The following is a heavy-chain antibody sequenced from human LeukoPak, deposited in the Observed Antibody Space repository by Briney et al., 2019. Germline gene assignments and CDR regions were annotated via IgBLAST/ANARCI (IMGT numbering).Heavy chain of an antibody. Sequence: TGGSLRLSCAASGFTVSSNYMSWVRQAPGKGLEWVSVIYSGGSTYYSDSVKGRFTISRDNSKNTLYLQMNSLRAEDTAVYYCAREPDGYIDYWGQGTLVTVSS. CDR1: GFTVSSNY. CDR2: IYSGGST. CDR3: AREPDGYIDY. D-gene: IGHD5-24*01. J-gene: IGHJ4*02. V-gene: IGHV3-66*02.